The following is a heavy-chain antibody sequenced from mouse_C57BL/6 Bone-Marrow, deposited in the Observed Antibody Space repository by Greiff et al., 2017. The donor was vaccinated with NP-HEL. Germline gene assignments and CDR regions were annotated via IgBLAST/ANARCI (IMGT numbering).Heavy chain of an antibody. Sequence: VQLQQPGAELVKPGASVKLSCKASGYTFTSYWMHWVKQRPGRGLEWIGRIDPNRGGTKYNEKFKSKATLTVDKPSSTAYMQLSSLTSEDSAVYYCARGYYGSSYAWFAYWGQGTLVTVSA. CDR1: GYTFTSYW. D-gene: IGHD1-1*01. CDR3: ARGYYGSSYAWFAY. CDR2: IDPNRGGT. V-gene: IGHV1-72*01. J-gene: IGHJ3*01.